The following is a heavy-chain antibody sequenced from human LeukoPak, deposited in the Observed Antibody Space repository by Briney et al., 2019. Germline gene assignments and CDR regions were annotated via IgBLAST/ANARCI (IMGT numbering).Heavy chain of an antibody. V-gene: IGHV3-23*01. J-gene: IGHJ3*02. Sequence: GGSRRLSCAASGFTFSSYAMSWVRQAPGKGLEWVSAISGSGGSTYYADSVKGRFTISRDNSKNTLYLQMNSLGAEDTAVYYCAREVYSSSRPADAFDIWGQGTVVTVSS. CDR3: AREVYSSSRPADAFDI. D-gene: IGHD6-13*01. CDR2: ISGSGGST. CDR1: GFTFSSYA.